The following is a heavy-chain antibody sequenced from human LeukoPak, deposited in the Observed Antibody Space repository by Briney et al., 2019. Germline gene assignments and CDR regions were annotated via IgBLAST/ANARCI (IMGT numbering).Heavy chain of an antibody. CDR1: GGSVSRGSYY. V-gene: IGHV4-61*01. CDR3: ARDPYGNQYDY. D-gene: IGHD1-14*01. Sequence: SETLSLTCTVSGGSVSRGSYYWSWIRQPPGKGLEWIGYIYYTGSTNYNPSLKSRVTISVDTSKKQFPLKLTSVTAADTAVYYCARDPYGNQYDYWGQGILVTVSS. CDR2: IYYTGST. J-gene: IGHJ4*02.